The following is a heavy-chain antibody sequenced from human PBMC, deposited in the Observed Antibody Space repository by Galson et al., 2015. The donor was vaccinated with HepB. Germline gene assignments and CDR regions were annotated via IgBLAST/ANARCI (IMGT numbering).Heavy chain of an antibody. Sequence: SVKASCKVVGGTFSNYAIRWVRQAPGPGPACMGGIPPASRTPDYAQNSQDRVTFSADNSKNTLYLQMNSLRAEDTAVYYCAKDRERSSAWYYGLDVWGQGTTVTVSS. CDR1: GGTFSNYA. CDR3: AKDRERSSAWYYGLDV. CDR2: IPPASRTP. D-gene: IGHD6-19*01. V-gene: IGHV1-69*06. J-gene: IGHJ6*02.